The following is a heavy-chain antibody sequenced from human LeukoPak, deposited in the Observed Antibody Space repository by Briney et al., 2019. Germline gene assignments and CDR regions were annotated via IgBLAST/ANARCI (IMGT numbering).Heavy chain of an antibody. CDR3: ARELLLGYCSGGSCYGGY. CDR1: GFTFSSYA. V-gene: IGHV3-23*01. CDR2: ISGSGGTT. Sequence: PGGSLRLSCAASGFTFSSYAMSWVRQAQGKGLEWVSGISGSGGTTYYADSVKGRFTISRDNSKNTLYLQMNSLRAEDTAIYYCARELLLGYCSGGSCYGGYWGQGTLVTVSS. J-gene: IGHJ4*02. D-gene: IGHD2-15*01.